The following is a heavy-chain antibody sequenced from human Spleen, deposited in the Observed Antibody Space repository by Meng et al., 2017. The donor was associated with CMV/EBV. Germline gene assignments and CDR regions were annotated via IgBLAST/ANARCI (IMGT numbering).Heavy chain of an antibody. CDR2: ISGTTHI. CDR1: GFNFSDYT. J-gene: IGHJ5*02. Sequence: AASGFNFSDYTMSWVRQAPGKGLEWVSSISGTTHIYYADSVKGRFTISRDNAQNSLYLEMTNLRAEDTAIYFCARDLNWMYNWFDPWGQGTLVTVSS. V-gene: IGHV3-69-1*01. D-gene: IGHD1-1*01. CDR3: ARDLNWMYNWFDP.